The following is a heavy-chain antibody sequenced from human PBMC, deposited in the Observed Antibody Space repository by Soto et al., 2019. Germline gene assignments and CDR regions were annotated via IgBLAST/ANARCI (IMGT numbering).Heavy chain of an antibody. CDR1: GFTFTDYS. D-gene: IGHD6-13*01. CDR2: ITSTGSYI. V-gene: IGHV3-21*01. J-gene: IGHJ4*02. CDR3: ARDPPYSSSWSYFDY. Sequence: GGSLRVSCSASGFTFTDYSMNWVRPAPGKGLEWLSSITSTGSYIYYADSVKGRFTISRDNAGSSLFLQMNSLRAEDTAMYYCARDPPYSSSWSYFDYWGQGTLVTVSS.